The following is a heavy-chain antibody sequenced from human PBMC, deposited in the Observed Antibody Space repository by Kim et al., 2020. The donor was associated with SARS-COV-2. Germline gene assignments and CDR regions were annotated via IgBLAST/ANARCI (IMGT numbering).Heavy chain of an antibody. CDR2: INPNSGGT. Sequence: ASVKVSCKASGYTFTGYYMHWVRQAPGQGLEWMGRINPNSGGTNYAQKFQGRVTMTRDTSISTAYMELSRLRSDDTAVYYCAGHMVRGVIPAFYYYYGMDVWGQGTTVTVSS. CDR1: GYTFTGYY. V-gene: IGHV1-2*06. J-gene: IGHJ6*02. D-gene: IGHD3-10*01. CDR3: AGHMVRGVIPAFYYYYGMDV.